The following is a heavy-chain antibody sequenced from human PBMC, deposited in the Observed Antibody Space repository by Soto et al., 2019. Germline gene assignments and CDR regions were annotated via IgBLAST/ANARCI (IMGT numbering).Heavy chain of an antibody. J-gene: IGHJ3*02. D-gene: IGHD2-2*01. CDR3: ASCGSTSGYAPGAAFDI. CDR2: ISSSSSTI. Sequence: GGSLRLSCAASGFTFSSYWMSWVRQAPGKGLEWVSYISSSSSTIYYADSVKGRFTISRDNAKNSLYLQMNSLRAEDTAVYYCASCGSTSGYAPGAAFDIWGQGTMVTVSS. CDR1: GFTFSSYW. V-gene: IGHV3-48*01.